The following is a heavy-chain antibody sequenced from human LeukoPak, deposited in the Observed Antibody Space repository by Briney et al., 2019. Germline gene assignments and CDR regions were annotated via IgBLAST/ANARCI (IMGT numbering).Heavy chain of an antibody. D-gene: IGHD3-22*01. CDR1: GLTVSNNY. V-gene: IGHV3-53*01. CDR2: IYSGGGT. Sequence: PGGSLRLSCAASGLTVSNNYMSWVRQAPGKGLEYISVIYSGGGTFYSGSVRGRFTISRDDSKNTLYLQMNSLRAEDTAVYYCARVRADSSGHDIDYWGQGTLVTVSS. CDR3: ARVRADSSGHDIDY. J-gene: IGHJ4*02.